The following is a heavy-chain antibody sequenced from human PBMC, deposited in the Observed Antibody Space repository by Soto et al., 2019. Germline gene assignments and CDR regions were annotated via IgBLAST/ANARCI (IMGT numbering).Heavy chain of an antibody. CDR3: TRDPHALDF. CDR1: GFTFNTYS. V-gene: IGHV3-48*02. Sequence: EVQLVESGGGLVQPGGSLRLSCAASGFTFNTYSMNWVRQTPEKGLEWVAYITSGSTRILYADSVRGRFTISRDNAKDSLYLQMTSLRDEVTAMYYCTRDPHALDFWGQGPRVIVS. D-gene: IGHD2-2*01. CDR2: ITSGSTRI. J-gene: IGHJ4*02.